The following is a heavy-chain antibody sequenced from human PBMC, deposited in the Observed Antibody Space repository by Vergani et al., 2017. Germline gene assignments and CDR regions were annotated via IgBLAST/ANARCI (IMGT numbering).Heavy chain of an antibody. Sequence: QVQLHESGPGLVKPSETLALICSVSGVSMQSGSFYWTWIRQTAERRLEWMGRVYHSGSTYYNPSLKSRVTISVDTSKNQFSLKLSSVTAADTAVYYCARXDSSGYLLDDAFDIWGQGTMVTVSS. V-gene: IGHV4-61*02. CDR1: GVSMQSGSFY. CDR2: VYHSGST. CDR3: ARXDSSGYLLDDAFDI. J-gene: IGHJ3*02. D-gene: IGHD3-22*01.